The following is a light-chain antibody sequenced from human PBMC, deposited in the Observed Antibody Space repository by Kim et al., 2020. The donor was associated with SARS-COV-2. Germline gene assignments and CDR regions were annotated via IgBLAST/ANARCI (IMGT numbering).Light chain of an antibody. J-gene: IGLJ1*01. CDR3: SSYTSSSTYV. CDR1: SSDVGGYNS. Sequence: SSLTQPSSFSFSPGQSITISCTGTSSDVGGYNSVSWYQQHPGKAPKLMIYDVSKRPSGVSNRFSGSKSANTASLTISGLQAEDETDYYCSSYTSSSTYVFGTGTKLTVL. V-gene: IGLV2-14*01. CDR2: DVS.